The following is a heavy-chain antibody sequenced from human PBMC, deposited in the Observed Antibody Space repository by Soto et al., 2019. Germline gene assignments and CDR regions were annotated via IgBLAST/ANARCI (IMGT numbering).Heavy chain of an antibody. D-gene: IGHD3-16*02. J-gene: IGHJ4*02. CDR3: AAGLGELSLNY. V-gene: IGHV1-18*01. Sequence: QVQLVQSGGEVKKAGASVKVSCKASNYTFISYAISWVRQAPGQGLEWMGWISAYHGNTNYAQKPQGRVTMPTDTSTSTAYMELRSLRSDDTAVYYCAAGLGELSLNYWGQGTLVTVSS. CDR1: NYTFISYA. CDR2: ISAYHGNT.